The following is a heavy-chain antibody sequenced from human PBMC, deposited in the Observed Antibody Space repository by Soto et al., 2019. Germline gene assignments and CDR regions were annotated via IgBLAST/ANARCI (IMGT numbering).Heavy chain of an antibody. D-gene: IGHD6-13*01. CDR3: ARERSAAGTGWFDP. Sequence: QVQLVQSGAEVKKPGASVKVSCKASGYTFTSYDINWLRQATGQGLEWMGWMNPNSGNPGYAQKFQGRVTMTRNTSISTAYMEMSSLRSEDTAVYYCARERSAAGTGWFDPWGQGTLVTVSS. V-gene: IGHV1-8*01. CDR1: GYTFTSYD. CDR2: MNPNSGNP. J-gene: IGHJ5*02.